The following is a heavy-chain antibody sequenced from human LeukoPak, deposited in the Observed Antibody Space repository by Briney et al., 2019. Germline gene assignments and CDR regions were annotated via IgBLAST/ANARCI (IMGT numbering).Heavy chain of an antibody. CDR3: ASYQEGFDY. V-gene: IGHV4-4*07. CDR1: GGSISRYY. Sequence: SETLSLTCSVSGGSISRYYWNWIGQPARKGLEWIGRINTSGSTKYNPSLKSRVAMSVDTSKTQFSLKLSSVTAADTAVYYCASYQEGFDYWGQGTLVSVSS. J-gene: IGHJ4*02. D-gene: IGHD2-2*01. CDR2: INTSGST.